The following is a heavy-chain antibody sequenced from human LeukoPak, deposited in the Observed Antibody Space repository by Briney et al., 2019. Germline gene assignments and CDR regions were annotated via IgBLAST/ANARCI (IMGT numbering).Heavy chain of an antibody. CDR3: ARGPYDYVWGSYRPLDY. CDR1: GGSISSYY. V-gene: IGHV4-59*01. Sequence: KPSETLSLTCTVSGGSISSYYWSWIRQPPGKGLEWIGNIYYSGSTSYNPSLKSRVTISVDTSKNQFSLKLSSVTAADTAVYYCARGPYDYVWGSYRPLDYWGQETLVTVSS. D-gene: IGHD3-16*02. J-gene: IGHJ4*02. CDR2: IYYSGST.